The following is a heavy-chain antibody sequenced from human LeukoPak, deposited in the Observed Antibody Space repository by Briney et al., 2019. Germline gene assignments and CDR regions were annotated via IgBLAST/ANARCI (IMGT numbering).Heavy chain of an antibody. CDR3: ARVQGGGYRTADY. J-gene: IGHJ4*02. V-gene: IGHV3-30*04. CDR2: ILENGSYQ. CDR1: GFTFSNYI. D-gene: IGHD6-19*01. Sequence: QPGGSLRLSCAASGFTFSNYIMHWVRQAPGKGLDWVAVILENGSYQYYADSVKGRFTISRDNSKNTLFLQMNSLRDEDTAMYYCARVQGGGYRTADYWGQGTLVTVSS.